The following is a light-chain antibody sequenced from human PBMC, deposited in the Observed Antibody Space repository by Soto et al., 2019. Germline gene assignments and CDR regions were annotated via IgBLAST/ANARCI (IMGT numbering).Light chain of an antibody. CDR2: GAT. V-gene: IGKV3-15*01. CDR1: QSLSRN. Sequence: EILMTQSPATLSVSPGERATLSCRASQSLSRNLAWYQQKPGQAPRLLIYGATTRPSGIPARFSVSGSRTDFTHTVSSLQSEDFGLYYCQHYDDWPPAFTCGPGTKVYL. CDR3: QHYDDWPPAFT. J-gene: IGKJ3*01.